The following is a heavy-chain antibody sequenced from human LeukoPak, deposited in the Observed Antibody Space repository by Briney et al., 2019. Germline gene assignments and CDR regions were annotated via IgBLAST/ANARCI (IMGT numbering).Heavy chain of an antibody. CDR3: ARGEYGSGSYHIDY. CDR1: GFTFDDYA. Sequence: SLKISCAASGFTFDDYAMHWVRQAPGKGLEWVSGISWNSGSIGYADSVRGRFTISRDNAKNSLYLQMHSLRAEDTAVYYCARGEYGSGSYHIDYWGQGTLVTVSS. CDR2: ISWNSGSI. D-gene: IGHD3-10*01. V-gene: IGHV3-9*01. J-gene: IGHJ4*02.